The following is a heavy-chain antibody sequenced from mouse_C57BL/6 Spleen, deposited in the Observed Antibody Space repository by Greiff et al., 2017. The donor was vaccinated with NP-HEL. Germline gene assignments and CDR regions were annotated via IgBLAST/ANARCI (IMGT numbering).Heavy chain of an antibody. Sequence: EVQLVESGGGLVQPGESLKLSCESNEYEFPSHDMPWVRKTPEKRLELVAAINRDGGSTYYPATMERRFIISRDNTKKTQYMQMSSLRSEDTALYYCASQNWDGYFDVWGTGTTVTVSA. V-gene: IGHV5-2*01. J-gene: IGHJ1*03. CDR3: ASQNWDGYFDV. CDR2: INRDGGST. D-gene: IGHD4-1*01. CDR1: EYEFPSHD.